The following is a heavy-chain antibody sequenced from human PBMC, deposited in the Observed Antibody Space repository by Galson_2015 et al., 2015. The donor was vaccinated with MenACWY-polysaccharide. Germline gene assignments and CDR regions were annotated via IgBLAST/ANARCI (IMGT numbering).Heavy chain of an antibody. CDR1: GYTLTELS. CDR2: FDPEYGET. D-gene: IGHD3-22*01. CDR3: ATTTYYYDSSGYYYED. J-gene: IGHJ4*02. Sequence: SVKVSCKVSGYTLTELSMHWVRQAPGKGLEWMGGFDPEYGETIYAQKFQGRVTMTEDTSTDTAYMELSSLRSEDTAVYYCATTTYYYDSSGYYYEDWGQGTLVTVSS. V-gene: IGHV1-24*01.